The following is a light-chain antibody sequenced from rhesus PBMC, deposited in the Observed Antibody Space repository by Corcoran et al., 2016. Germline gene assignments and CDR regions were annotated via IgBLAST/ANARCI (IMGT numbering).Light chain of an antibody. CDR1: NSDVGDDSY. CDR2: DVD. J-gene: IGLJ1*01. V-gene: IGLV2-23*01. Sequence: QAALTQPPFVSGSPGQSITISCTGTNSDVGDDSYVSWYQQHPGKVPKVLIYDVDKRPSGVSDRFSGFRSDNTASLIISGLQAEDEADYYCSSYGGKNTYVFGPGTRLTVL. CDR3: SSYGGKNTYV.